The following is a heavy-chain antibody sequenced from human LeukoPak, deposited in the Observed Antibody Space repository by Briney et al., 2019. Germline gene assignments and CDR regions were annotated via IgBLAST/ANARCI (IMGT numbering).Heavy chain of an antibody. J-gene: IGHJ5*02. D-gene: IGHD4-17*01. CDR1: GGSISSYY. V-gene: IGHV4-59*12. CDR2: IYYSGST. Sequence: PSETLSLTCTVSGGSISSYYWSWIRQPPGKGLEWIGYIYYSGSTYYNPSLKSRVTISVDRSKNQFSLKLSSVTAADTAVYYCARVIMYGDYNWFDPWGQGTLVTVSS. CDR3: ARVIMYGDYNWFDP.